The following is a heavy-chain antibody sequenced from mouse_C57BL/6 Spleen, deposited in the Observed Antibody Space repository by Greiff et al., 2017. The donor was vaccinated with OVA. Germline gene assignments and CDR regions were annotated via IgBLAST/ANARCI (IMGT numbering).Heavy chain of an antibody. CDR2: INPSTGGT. D-gene: IGHD2-12*01. CDR3: ARVTLAY. Sequence: EVKLMESGPELVKPGASVKISCKASGYSFTGYYMNWVKQSPEKSLEWIGEINPSTGGTTYNQKFKAKATLTVDTSPSTAYMQLKSLTYEDSAVYYCARVTLAYWGQGTLVTVSA. CDR1: GYSFTGYY. J-gene: IGHJ3*01. V-gene: IGHV1-42*01.